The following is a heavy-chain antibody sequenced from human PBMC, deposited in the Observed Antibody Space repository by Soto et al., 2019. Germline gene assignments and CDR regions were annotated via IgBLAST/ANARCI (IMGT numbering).Heavy chain of an antibody. CDR3: AKDDYRGYDFWRIRYYYGMDV. V-gene: IGHV3-30*18. D-gene: IGHD3-3*01. Sequence: PGGSLRLSCAASGFTFSSYGMHWVRQAPGKGLEWVAVISYDGSNKYYADSVKGRFTISRDNSKNTLYLQMNSLRAEDTAVYYCAKDDYRGYDFWRIRYYYGMDVWGQVPTVTVSS. CDR1: GFTFSSYG. CDR2: ISYDGSNK. J-gene: IGHJ6*02.